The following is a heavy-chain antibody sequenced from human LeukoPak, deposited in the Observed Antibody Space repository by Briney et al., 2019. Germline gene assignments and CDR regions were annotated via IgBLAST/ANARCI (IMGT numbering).Heavy chain of an antibody. Sequence: SETLPLTCTVSGGSTSSYHWGWIRQPPGKGLEWIGYIYYSGSTNYNPSLKSRVTISVDTSKNQFSLKLSSVTAADTAVYYCARLYNWNNYYYGMDVWGQGTTVTVSS. V-gene: IGHV4-59*08. D-gene: IGHD1/OR15-1a*01. CDR3: ARLYNWNNYYYGMDV. CDR2: IYYSGST. CDR1: GGSTSSYH. J-gene: IGHJ6*02.